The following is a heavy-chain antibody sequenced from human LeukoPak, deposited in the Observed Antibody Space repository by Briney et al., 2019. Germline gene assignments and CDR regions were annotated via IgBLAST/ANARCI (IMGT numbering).Heavy chain of an antibody. D-gene: IGHD3-10*01. Sequence: GASVKVSCKASGYSFTNYGISWVRQAPGQGLEWMGWISAYNGNTNYAQKLQGRVTMTTDTSTSTAYMELRSLRSDDTAVYYCARDRMVRGVIIKNFDYWGQGTLVTVSS. V-gene: IGHV1-18*01. CDR3: ARDRMVRGVIIKNFDY. CDR2: ISAYNGNT. J-gene: IGHJ4*02. CDR1: GYSFTNYG.